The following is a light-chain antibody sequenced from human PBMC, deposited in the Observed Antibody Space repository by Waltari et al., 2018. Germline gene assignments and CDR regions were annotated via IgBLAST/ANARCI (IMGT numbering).Light chain of an antibody. Sequence: QSALTPPPSASGSPGQSITIPCTGISTAVEGYDPVFWYQQHPGKAPKLLIYEVTKRPSGVPDRFSGSKSDNTASLAVSGLQAEDEADYYCSSYAGGSSLMFGGGTKLTVL. V-gene: IGLV2-8*01. CDR2: EVT. J-gene: IGLJ3*02. CDR3: SSYAGGSSLM. CDR1: STAVEGYDP.